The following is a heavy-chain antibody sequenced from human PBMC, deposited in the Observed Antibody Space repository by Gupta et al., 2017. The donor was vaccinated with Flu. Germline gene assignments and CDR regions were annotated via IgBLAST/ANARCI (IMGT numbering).Heavy chain of an antibody. CDR3: ARGGGIAVAGD. V-gene: IGHV4-39*01. D-gene: IGHD6-19*01. Sequence: QLQLQESGPGLVKPSETLSLTCTVSGGSISPDGYYWSWSRQAPGKELEWIGTIYYDVNTYYKPSLKSRVTVSVDTSKNQFPLNLNSVTAAETAVYFCARGGGIAVAGDWGQGTLVTVSS. CDR1: GGSISPDGYY. CDR2: IYYDVNT. J-gene: IGHJ4*02.